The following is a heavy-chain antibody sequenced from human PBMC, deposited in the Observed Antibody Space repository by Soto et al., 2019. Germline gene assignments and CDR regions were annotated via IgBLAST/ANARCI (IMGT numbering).Heavy chain of an antibody. J-gene: IGHJ3*02. V-gene: IGHV5-51*01. D-gene: IGHD4-17*01. CDR3: ARLRTSVTTEDAFDI. CDR2: IYPDDSTT. CDR1: GYTFTNYY. Sequence: GESLKISCKGSGYTFTNYYIGWVRQLPGKGLKRMGIIYPDDSTTRYGPSFQGQVTISVDKSIDTAFLQWVSLRASDTAMYYCARLRTSVTTEDAFDIWGPGTKVTVSS.